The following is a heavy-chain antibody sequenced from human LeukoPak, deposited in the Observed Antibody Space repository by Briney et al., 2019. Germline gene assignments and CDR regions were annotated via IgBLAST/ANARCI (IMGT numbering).Heavy chain of an antibody. CDR2: IIPIFGTA. D-gene: IGHD6-13*01. CDR3: AGAAAYSSSWYIWGSHDAFDI. CDR1: GGTFSSYA. V-gene: IGHV1-69*06. Sequence: GSSVKVSCKASGGTFSSYAISWVRQAPGQGLEWMGGIIPIFGTANYAQKFQGRVTITADKSTSTAYMELSSLRSEDTAVYYCAGAAAYSSSWYIWGSHDAFDIWGQGTMVTVSS. J-gene: IGHJ3*02.